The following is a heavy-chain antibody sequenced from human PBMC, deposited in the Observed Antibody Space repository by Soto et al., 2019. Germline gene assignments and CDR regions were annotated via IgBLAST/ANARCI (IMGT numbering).Heavy chain of an antibody. J-gene: IGHJ4*02. D-gene: IGHD5-12*01. CDR3: ARAMIVATKGGDY. V-gene: IGHV3-21*01. CDR1: GFTFSSYS. CDR2: ISSRSNYI. Sequence: GGSLRLSCAASGFTFSSYSMNWVRQAPGKGLEWVSSISSRSNYIYYADSVRGRFTISRDNAKNSLYLQMNSLRAEDTAVYYCARAMIVATKGGDYWGQGTLVTVSS.